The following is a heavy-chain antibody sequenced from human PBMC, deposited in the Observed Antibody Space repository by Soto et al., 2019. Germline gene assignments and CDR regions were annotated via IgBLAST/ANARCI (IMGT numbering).Heavy chain of an antibody. V-gene: IGHV3-64*01. Sequence: PGGPLRLSCGASGFTISSYAMHRVRQAPGKGLEYVSTISSNGGSTCYANSVKGRFTISRDNSKNTLYLQMGSLRADDMAVYYCARDLAGYSGYAFDYWGQGTLVTVSS. J-gene: IGHJ4*02. CDR3: ARDLAGYSGYAFDY. D-gene: IGHD5-12*01. CDR2: ISSNGGST. CDR1: GFTISSYA.